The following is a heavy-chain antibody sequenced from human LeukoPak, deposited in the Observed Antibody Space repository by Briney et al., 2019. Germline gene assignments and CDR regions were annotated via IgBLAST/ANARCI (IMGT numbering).Heavy chain of an antibody. CDR2: ISAYNGNT. CDR3: ASRDAEWNDGLDGFDY. Sequence: GASVKVSCKASGYTFTSYGISWVRQAPGQGLVWMGWISAYNGNTNYAQKLQGRVTMTTDTSTSTAYMELRSLRSDDTAVYYCASRDAEWNDGLDGFDYWGQGTLVTVSS. V-gene: IGHV1-18*01. J-gene: IGHJ4*02. CDR1: GYTFTSYG. D-gene: IGHD1-1*01.